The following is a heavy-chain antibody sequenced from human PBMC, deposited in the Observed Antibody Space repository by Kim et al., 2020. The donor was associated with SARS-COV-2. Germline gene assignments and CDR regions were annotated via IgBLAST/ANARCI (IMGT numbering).Heavy chain of an antibody. D-gene: IGHD6-6*01. CDR2: IRSKANSYAT. CDR1: GFTFSGSA. CDR3: TRHLPYSSSSGGVDY. J-gene: IGHJ4*02. Sequence: GGSLRLSCAASGFTFSGSAMHWVRQASGKGLEWVGRIRSKANSYATAYAASVKGRFTISRDDSKNTAYLQMNSPKTEDTAVYYCTRHLPYSSSSGGVDYWGQGTLVTVSS. V-gene: IGHV3-73*01.